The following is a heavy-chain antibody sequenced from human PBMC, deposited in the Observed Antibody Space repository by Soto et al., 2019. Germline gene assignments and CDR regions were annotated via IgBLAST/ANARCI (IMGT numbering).Heavy chain of an antibody. D-gene: IGHD3-22*01. CDR2: ISYDGSNK. V-gene: IGHV3-30*18. CDR3: AKALLTYYYDSSGSPNAFDI. Sequence: GGSLRLSCAASGFTFISYGMHWVRQAPGKGLEWVAVISYDGSNKYYADSVKGRFTISRDNSKNTLYLQMNSLRAEDTAVYYCAKALLTYYYDSSGSPNAFDIWGQGTMVTVSS. CDR1: GFTFISYG. J-gene: IGHJ3*02.